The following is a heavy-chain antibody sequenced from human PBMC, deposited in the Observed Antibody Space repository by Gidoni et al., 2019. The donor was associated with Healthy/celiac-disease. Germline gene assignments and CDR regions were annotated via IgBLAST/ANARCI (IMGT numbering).Heavy chain of an antibody. CDR2: IWYDGSNK. V-gene: IGHV3-33*01. CDR3: ARDGGYSSSWLYYYYFDY. Sequence: QVQLVESGGGVVQPGRSLSLSCAASGFTFSTYAMHWVRQAPGKGLEWVAVIWYDGSNKYYADSVKGRFTISRDNSKNTLYLQMNSLRADDTAVYYCARDGGYSSSWLYYYYFDYWGQGTLVTVSS. D-gene: IGHD6-13*01. J-gene: IGHJ4*02. CDR1: GFTFSTYA.